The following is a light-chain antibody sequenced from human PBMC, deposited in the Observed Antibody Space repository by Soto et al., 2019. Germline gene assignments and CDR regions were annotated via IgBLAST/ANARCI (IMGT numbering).Light chain of an antibody. CDR1: SGSVATNYY. V-gene: IGLV8-61*01. Sequence: QTVVTQEPSFSVSPGGTVTLTCGLNSGSVATNYYPAWYQQTPGQAPRALIYHTDTRCSGVPDPFSGSILGNKAALTISGAQEDAESDYYSVLYMNSGSWVFGGGTKLTVL. CDR2: HTD. CDR3: VLYMNSGSWV. J-gene: IGLJ3*02.